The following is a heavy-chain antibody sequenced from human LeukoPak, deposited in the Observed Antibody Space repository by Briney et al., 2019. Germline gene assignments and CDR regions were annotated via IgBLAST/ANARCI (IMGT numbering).Heavy chain of an antibody. J-gene: IGHJ2*01. V-gene: IGHV4-34*01. D-gene: IGHD3-22*01. CDR2: INHSGST. CDR1: GGSFSGYY. Sequence: SETLSLTCAVYGGSFSGYYWSWIRQPPGKGLEWIGEINHSGSTNYNPSLKSRVTMSVDTSKNQFSLKLSSVTAADTAVYYCARSQYYYDSSGYGNWYFDLWGRGTLVTVSS. CDR3: ARSQYYYDSSGYGNWYFDL.